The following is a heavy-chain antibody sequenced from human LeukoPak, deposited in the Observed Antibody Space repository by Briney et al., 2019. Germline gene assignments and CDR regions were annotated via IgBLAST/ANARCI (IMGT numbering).Heavy chain of an antibody. J-gene: IGHJ5*02. CDR3: ARSAVAHNWFDP. V-gene: IGHV1-46*01. Sequence: ASVKVSCKASGYTSTSYYMHWVRQAPGQGLEWMGIINPSGGSTSYAQKFQGRVTMTRDTSTSTVYMELSSLRSEDTAVYYCARSAVAHNWFDPWGQGTLVTVSS. CDR2: INPSGGST. D-gene: IGHD6-19*01. CDR1: GYTSTSYY.